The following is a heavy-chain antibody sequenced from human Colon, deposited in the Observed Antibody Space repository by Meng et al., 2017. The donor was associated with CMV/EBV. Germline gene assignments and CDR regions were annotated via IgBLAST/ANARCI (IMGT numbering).Heavy chain of an antibody. D-gene: IGHD1-26*01. CDR3: ARDKVGGTKGPFDY. V-gene: IGHV3-30*04. CDR1: GFNFSSYA. CDR2: ISYDGSDE. Sequence: ASGFNFSSYALHWVRRAPGKGLEWVAVISYDGSDEYYVDSVKGRFTIARDNSKNTLYLQMSSLRAEDTAVYYCARDKVGGTKGPFDYWGQGTLVTVSS. J-gene: IGHJ4*02.